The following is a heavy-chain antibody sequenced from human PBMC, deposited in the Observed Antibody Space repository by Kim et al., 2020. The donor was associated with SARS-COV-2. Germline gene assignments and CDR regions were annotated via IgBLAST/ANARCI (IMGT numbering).Heavy chain of an antibody. CDR3: ARGXEGYYFDY. J-gene: IGHJ4*02. Sequence: IYYASXGKSXFTITKDNAKNSLYLQMNGLRAEDTAVYYCARGXEGYYFDYWGQGTLVTVSS. CDR2: I. V-gene: IGHV3-11*01.